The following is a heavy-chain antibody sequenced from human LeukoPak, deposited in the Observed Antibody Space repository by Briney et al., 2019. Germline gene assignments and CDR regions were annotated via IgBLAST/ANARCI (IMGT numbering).Heavy chain of an antibody. V-gene: IGHV3-23*01. J-gene: IGHJ5*02. CDR2: TVSRGTT. CDR1: GFTFTSDA. Sequence: GGSLRLSCVASGFTFTSDAMDWVRQAPGKGLEWVSSTVSRGTTQYADSVKGRFTVSRDTSKNTLYLQMNSLRADDTAVYYCAKCSTSAYTTGWCNWIDPWGQGTLVTVSS. D-gene: IGHD6-19*01. CDR3: AKCSTSAYTTGWCNWIDP.